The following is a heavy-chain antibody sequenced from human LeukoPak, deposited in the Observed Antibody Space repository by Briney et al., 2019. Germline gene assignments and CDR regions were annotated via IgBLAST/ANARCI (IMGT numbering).Heavy chain of an antibody. D-gene: IGHD3-3*01. V-gene: IGHV1-24*01. CDR3: ATPYYDFWSGYYTQYYYYGMDV. Sequence: ASVRVSCKVSGYTLTELSMHWVRQAPGKGVEWRGGFYPEDGETIYAQKFQGRVTMTEDTSTDTAYMELSSLRSEDTAVYYCATPYYDFWSGYYTQYYYYGMDVWGQGTTVTVSS. CDR1: GYTLTELS. J-gene: IGHJ6*02. CDR2: FYPEDGET.